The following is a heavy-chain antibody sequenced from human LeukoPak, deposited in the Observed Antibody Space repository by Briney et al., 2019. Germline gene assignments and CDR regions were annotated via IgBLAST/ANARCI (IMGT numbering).Heavy chain of an antibody. CDR2: IWYDGSHD. J-gene: IGHJ4*02. CDR1: GFTFSHYA. V-gene: IGHV3-33*06. CDR3: AKEGDYCSSSGCHKRGIDY. Sequence: GTSLRLSCAASGFTFSHYAMHWVRQAPGKGLERVAVIWYDGSHDTYTDSVKGRFTVSRDNFKNVLHLQMNSLRVEDTAVYYCAKEGDYCSSSGCHKRGIDYWGQGTLVTVSS. D-gene: IGHD2-2*01.